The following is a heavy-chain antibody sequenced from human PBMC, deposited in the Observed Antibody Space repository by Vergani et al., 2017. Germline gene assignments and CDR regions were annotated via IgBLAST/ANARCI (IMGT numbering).Heavy chain of an antibody. CDR1: GGSISSSSYY. CDR3: ARHRLRSSGWYDPFDY. J-gene: IGHJ4*02. V-gene: IGHV4-39*01. CDR2: IYYSGST. Sequence: QLQLQESGPGLVEPSETLSLTCTVSGGSISSSSYYWGWIRQPPGKGLEWIGSIYYSGSTYYNPSLKSRVTISVDTSKNQFSLKLSSVTAADTAVYYCARHRLRSSGWYDPFDYWGQGTLVTVSS. D-gene: IGHD6-19*01.